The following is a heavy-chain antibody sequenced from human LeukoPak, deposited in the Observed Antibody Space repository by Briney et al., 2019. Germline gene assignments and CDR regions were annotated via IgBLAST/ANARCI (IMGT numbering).Heavy chain of an antibody. CDR3: AITTRDDFGEYFFDY. V-gene: IGHV4-59*01. CDR1: GGSISTYY. Sequence: PSETLSLTCAVSGGSISTYYWSWIRQPPGKGLEWIGYIYHGGSAMYSPSLRSRVTISVDRPNNHFSLKLTSVTAADTPVYFCAITTRDDFGEYFFDYWGQGTLVSVSS. J-gene: IGHJ4*02. D-gene: IGHD4-17*01. CDR2: IYHGGSA.